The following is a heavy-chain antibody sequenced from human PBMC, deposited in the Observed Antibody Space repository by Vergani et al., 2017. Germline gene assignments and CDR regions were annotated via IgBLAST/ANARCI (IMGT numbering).Heavy chain of an antibody. D-gene: IGHD3-22*01. CDR1: GFTFSSYA. CDR3: ARESGPHYYESWWANAEYFQH. Sequence: QVQLVESGGGVVQPGRSLRLSCAASGFTFSSYAMHWVRQAPGKGLEWVAVISYDGSNKYYADSVKGRFTISRDNSKNTLYLQMNSLRAEDTAVYYCARESGPHYYESWWANAEYFQHWGQGTLVTVSS. V-gene: IGHV3-30-3*01. CDR2: ISYDGSNK. J-gene: IGHJ1*01.